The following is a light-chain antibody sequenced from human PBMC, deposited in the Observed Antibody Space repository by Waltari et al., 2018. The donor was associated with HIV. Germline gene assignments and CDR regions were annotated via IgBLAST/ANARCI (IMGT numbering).Light chain of an antibody. V-gene: IGLV2-14*03. Sequence: QSALTQPASVSGSPGQSITISCSGTSRDISTYDFVSWYKKHPAKAPKLLIYDVTARPSGVSRRFSGSKSGSTASLTISSIQADDEADYYCSSYTTSNTVVFGPGTKLSVL. J-gene: IGLJ2*01. CDR1: SRDISTYDF. CDR2: DVT. CDR3: SSYTTSNTVV.